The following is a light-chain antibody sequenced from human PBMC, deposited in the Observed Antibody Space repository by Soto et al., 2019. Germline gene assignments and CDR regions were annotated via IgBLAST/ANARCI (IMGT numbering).Light chain of an antibody. J-gene: IGKJ1*01. CDR1: QRVYSSY. CDR3: HQYASSPWT. CDR2: DAS. Sequence: MMLTRSPGTLSLSPGERVTLSCRASQRVYSSYLAWYQQRPGQAPRLLFYDASIRATGIPDRFSGSGSGTDFSLTISRLEPEDFAVYYCHQYASSPWTFGQGTKVDIK. V-gene: IGKV3-20*01.